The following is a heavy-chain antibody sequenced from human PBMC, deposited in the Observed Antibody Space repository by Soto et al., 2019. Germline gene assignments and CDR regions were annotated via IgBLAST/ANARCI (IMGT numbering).Heavy chain of an antibody. D-gene: IGHD2-15*01. CDR1: GGSISSGCYS. CDR3: ARVVVVAALNWFDP. Sequence: PSETLSLTCAVSGGSISSGCYSWSWIRQPPGKGLEWIGYIYHSGSTYYNPSLKSRVTISVDRSKNQFSLKLSSVTAADTAVYYCARVVVVAALNWFDPGGQGTRVTVSS. V-gene: IGHV4-30-2*01. J-gene: IGHJ5*02. CDR2: IYHSGST.